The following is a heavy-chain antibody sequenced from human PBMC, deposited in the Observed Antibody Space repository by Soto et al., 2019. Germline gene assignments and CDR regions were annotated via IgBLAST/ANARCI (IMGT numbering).Heavy chain of an antibody. D-gene: IGHD3-10*01. CDR1: GFTFSSYA. J-gene: IGHJ4*02. Sequence: EVQLLESGGGLVQPGGSLRLSCAASGFTFSSYAMSWVRQAPGKGLEWVSAISGSGGSTYYADSVKGRFTISRDNSKNTLYLQMNSLRAEDTAVYYCAKDYFDYYGSGSYPYYFDYWCQGTLVTVSS. V-gene: IGHV3-23*01. CDR2: ISGSGGST. CDR3: AKDYFDYYGSGSYPYYFDY.